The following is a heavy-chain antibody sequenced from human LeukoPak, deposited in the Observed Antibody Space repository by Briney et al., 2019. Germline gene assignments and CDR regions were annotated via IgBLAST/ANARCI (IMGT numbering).Heavy chain of an antibody. V-gene: IGHV3-48*03. CDR1: GFTFSSCE. Sequence: PGGSLRLSCAASGFTFSSCEMNWIRQAPEKGLEWISYISSSGSTIFYADSVKGRFTISRDNAKNSLYLQMNSLRAEDTAVYYCARVGYLEGGVDYWGQGTLVTVSS. J-gene: IGHJ4*02. CDR2: ISSSGSTI. CDR3: ARVGYLEGGVDY. D-gene: IGHD2-21*01.